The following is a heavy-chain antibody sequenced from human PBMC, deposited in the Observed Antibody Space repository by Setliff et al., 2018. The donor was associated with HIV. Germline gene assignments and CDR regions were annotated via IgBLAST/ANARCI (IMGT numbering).Heavy chain of an antibody. V-gene: IGHV4-4*09. D-gene: IGHD5-18*01. Sequence: PSETLSLTCTVSGGSFTTYYWSWLRQPPGKELEWIGYFYTSGSTNYNPSLKSRVTISIDTSKNQFSLKLGSVTAADTAVYYCAREWSYGAFDTFDVWGQGTMVTVSS. CDR3: AREWSYGAFDTFDV. CDR2: FYTSGST. J-gene: IGHJ3*01. CDR1: GGSFTTYY.